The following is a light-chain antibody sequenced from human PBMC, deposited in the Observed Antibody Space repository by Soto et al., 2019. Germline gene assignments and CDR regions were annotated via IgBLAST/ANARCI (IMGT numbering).Light chain of an antibody. V-gene: IGKV3-20*01. J-gene: IGKJ1*01. CDR2: GAS. CDR1: QSVSSSY. CDR3: QQYGSSPRT. Sequence: EIVLTQSPGTLSLSPGERATLSCRASQSVSSSYLAWYQQKPGQAPRLLIYGASSRATGIPDRSSCSGSGTDFTLTISRLEPEDFAVYYCQQYGSSPRTFGQGTKVEIK.